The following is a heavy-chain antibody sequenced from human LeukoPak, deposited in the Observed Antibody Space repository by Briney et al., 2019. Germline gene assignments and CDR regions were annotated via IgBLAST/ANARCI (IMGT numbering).Heavy chain of an antibody. V-gene: IGHV3-23*01. Sequence: GSLRLSCAASGFTFSRYAMSWVRQAPGKGLEWVSAISGNAGSTYYADSVKGRFTISRDNSKNTLYLQMNSLRAEDTAVYYCAKVSTVVPLVSASSFDYWGQGTLVTVSS. J-gene: IGHJ4*02. CDR1: GFTFSRYA. CDR2: ISGNAGST. CDR3: AKVSTVVPLVSASSFDY. D-gene: IGHD4-23*01.